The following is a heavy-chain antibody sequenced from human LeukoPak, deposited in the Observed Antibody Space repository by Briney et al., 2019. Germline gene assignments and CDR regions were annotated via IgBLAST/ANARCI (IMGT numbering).Heavy chain of an antibody. V-gene: IGHV3-66*01. D-gene: IGHD6-13*01. CDR2: IYSGGST. Sequence: GGSLRLSCAASGFTVSSTYMSWVRQAPGKGLEWVSIYSGGSTYYADSVKGRFTISRDNSKNTLYLQMNSLRADDTAVYYCARIYPRLAAAGNWGQGTLVTVSS. J-gene: IGHJ4*02. CDR1: GFTVSSTY. CDR3: ARIYPRLAAAGN.